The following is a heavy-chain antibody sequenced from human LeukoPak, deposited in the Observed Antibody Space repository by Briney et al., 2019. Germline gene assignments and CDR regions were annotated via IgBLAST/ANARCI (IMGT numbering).Heavy chain of an antibody. CDR2: LSASGGGT. Sequence: GGSLRLSCAVSGVTLSNYGMDWVRKAQGKGLDLVSILSASGGGTSYADSVRGRFTISRDHAKNTLYLQVTSLRAEDMAVYFCAKRGVVIRVILVGFHKEAYYFDSWGQGVLVTVSS. D-gene: IGHD3-22*01. CDR1: GVTLSNYG. J-gene: IGHJ4*02. V-gene: IGHV3-23*01. CDR3: AKRGVVIRVILVGFHKEAYYFDS.